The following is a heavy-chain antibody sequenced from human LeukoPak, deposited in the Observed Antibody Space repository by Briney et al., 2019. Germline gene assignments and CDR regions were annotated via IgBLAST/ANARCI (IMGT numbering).Heavy chain of an antibody. D-gene: IGHD6-13*01. V-gene: IGHV3-21*04. CDR3: AKDPYSSSWYNWYFDL. CDR2: ISSSSSYI. Sequence: GGSLRLSCAASGFTFSSYSMNWVRQAPGKGLEWVSSISSSSSYIYYADSVKGRFTISRDNAKNSLYLQMNSLRAEDTAVYYCAKDPYSSSWYNWYFDLWGRGTLVTVSS. J-gene: IGHJ2*01. CDR1: GFTFSSYS.